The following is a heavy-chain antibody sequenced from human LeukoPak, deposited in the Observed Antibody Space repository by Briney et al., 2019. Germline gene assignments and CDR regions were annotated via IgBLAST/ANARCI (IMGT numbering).Heavy chain of an antibody. CDR2: IYPGDSDT. CDR1: GYSFADSW. D-gene: IGHD4-17*01. CDR3: ARQYGRPFDF. V-gene: IGHV5-51*01. Sequence: GESLKISCKGPGYSFADSWIGWVRQMPGKGLEWMGLIYPGDSDTRYSPSFQGQVSISVDKSISTTFLQWSSLKASDTAMYYCARQYGRPFDFWGQGTLVTVSS. J-gene: IGHJ4*02.